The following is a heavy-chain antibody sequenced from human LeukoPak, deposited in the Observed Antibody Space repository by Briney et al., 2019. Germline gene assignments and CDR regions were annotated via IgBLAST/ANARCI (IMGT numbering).Heavy chain of an antibody. D-gene: IGHD2-2*01. CDR1: GGSISSYY. CDR3: ARGRTGYQLLPTKKNYSYYYVDV. CDR2: VNHSGGT. V-gene: IGHV4-34*01. Sequence: SETLSLTCTVSGGSISSYYWSWIRQPPGKGLEWIGEVNHSGGTNYNPSLKRRVTISLDTSKNQFSLKLSSVTAADTAMYFCARGRTGYQLLPTKKNYSYYYVDVWGKGTTVTISS. J-gene: IGHJ6*03.